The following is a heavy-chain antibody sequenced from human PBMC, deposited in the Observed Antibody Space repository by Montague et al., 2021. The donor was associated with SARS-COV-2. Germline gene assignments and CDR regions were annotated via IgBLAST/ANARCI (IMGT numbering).Heavy chain of an antibody. J-gene: IGHJ4*02. D-gene: IGHD6-19*01. CDR2: INHSGST. CDR1: GGSFGGYH. CDR3: ARGGRQWHVIDPRYYFDY. Sequence: SETLSLTCAVYGGSFGGYHWSWIRQPPGKGLEWIGEINHSGSTNYNPSLKSRVTISVDTSKNQFSLKLSSVTAADTAVDYCARGGRQWHVIDPRYYFDYWGQGTLVTVSS. V-gene: IGHV4-34*01.